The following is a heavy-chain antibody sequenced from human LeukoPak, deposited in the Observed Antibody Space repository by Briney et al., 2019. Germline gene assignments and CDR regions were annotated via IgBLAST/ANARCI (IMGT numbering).Heavy chain of an antibody. J-gene: IGHJ4*02. V-gene: IGHV3-74*01. Sequence: PGGSLRLSCAASGFTFSSYWMHWVRQAPGKGLVWVSRINSDGSSTSYADSVKGRFTISRDNAKNTLYLQMSSLRAEDTAVYYCAREGGATITDFDYWGQGTLVTVSS. CDR3: AREGGATITDFDY. D-gene: IGHD5-24*01. CDR1: GFTFSSYW. CDR2: INSDGSST.